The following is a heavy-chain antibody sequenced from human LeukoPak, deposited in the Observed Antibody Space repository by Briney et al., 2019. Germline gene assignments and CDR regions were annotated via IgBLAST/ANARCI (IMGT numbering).Heavy chain of an antibody. V-gene: IGHV3-13*01. J-gene: IGHJ4*02. CDR2: IGTAGDT. CDR3: AKEPASGSCFDY. D-gene: IGHD3-10*01. CDR1: GFTFSSYD. Sequence: PGGSLRLSCAASGFTFSSYDMHWVRQATWKGLEWLSAIGTAGDTYYPDSVKGRFTISRDNSKNTLYLQMNSLRAEDTALYYCAKEPASGSCFDYWGQGTLVTVSS.